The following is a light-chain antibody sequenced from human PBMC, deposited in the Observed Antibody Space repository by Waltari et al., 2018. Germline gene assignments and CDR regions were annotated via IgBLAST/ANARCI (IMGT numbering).Light chain of an antibody. V-gene: IGKV1-39*01. CDR2: GAS. J-gene: IGKJ4*01. CDR3: QQGHSNPLT. CDR1: QSINTY. Sequence: IQMTQSPSSLSASVGDRVTITCRASQSINTYLNWYQLKPGKAPKLLIYGASSSQSGVPPRFSGSGSGTDFTLTISNLLPEDVATYSCQQGHSNPLTFGGGTRVEI.